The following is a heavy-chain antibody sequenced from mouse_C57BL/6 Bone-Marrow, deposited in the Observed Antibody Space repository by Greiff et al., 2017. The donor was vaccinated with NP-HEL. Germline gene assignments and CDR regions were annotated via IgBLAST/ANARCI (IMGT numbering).Heavy chain of an antibody. V-gene: IGHV14-4*01. CDR2: IDPENGDT. CDR3: TPLTQRDY. Sequence: EVQLQQSGAELVRPGASVKLSCKASGFNIKDDYMHWVKQRPEQGLEWIGWIDPENGDTEYASKFQGKATITADTSSNTAYLQLSSLTSEDTAVYYCTPLTQRDYWGQGTTLTVSS. CDR1: GFNIKDDY. J-gene: IGHJ2*01.